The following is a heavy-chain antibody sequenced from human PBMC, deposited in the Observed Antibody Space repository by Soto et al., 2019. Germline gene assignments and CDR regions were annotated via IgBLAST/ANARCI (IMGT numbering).Heavy chain of an antibody. D-gene: IGHD3-3*01. CDR1: GFSLTTIGVG. CDR3: AHRILRTIFGLVATTAIYFDF. CDR2: IYWDDAK. J-gene: IGHJ4*02. Sequence: QITLNGSGPTVVKPAEPLTLTCTFPGFSLTTIGVGVGWIRQSPGKAPEWLALIYWDDAKRYSASLKSKLNITNDTSSNPVVLTMARVDAAEPATYYCAHRILRTIFGLVATTAIYFDFWGQGTPVVVSS. V-gene: IGHV2-5*02.